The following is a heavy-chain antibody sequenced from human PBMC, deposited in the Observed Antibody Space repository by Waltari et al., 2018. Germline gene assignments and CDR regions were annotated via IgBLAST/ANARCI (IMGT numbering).Heavy chain of an antibody. CDR1: GYTFTGYY. D-gene: IGHD3-10*01. CDR3: ASGGYYGSGSYYNFDY. J-gene: IGHJ4*02. CDR2: INPNSGGT. V-gene: IGHV1-2*04. Sequence: QVQLVQSGAEVKKPGASVKVSCKASGYTFTGYYMHWVRRAPGQGLEWMGWINPNSGGTNDAQKFQGWVTMTRDTSISTAYMELSRLRSDDTAVYYCASGGYYGSGSYYNFDYWGQGTLVTVSS.